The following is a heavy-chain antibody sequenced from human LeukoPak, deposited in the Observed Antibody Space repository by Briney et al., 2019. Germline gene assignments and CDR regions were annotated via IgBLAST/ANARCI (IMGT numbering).Heavy chain of an antibody. CDR3: ARDPYYGDYVV. J-gene: IGHJ4*02. CDR2: ISSSGRSI. D-gene: IGHD4-17*01. CDR1: AVTSSSCE. V-gene: IGHV3-48*03. Sequence: GSLRLSCAASAVTSSSCEMNWVRQAPGEGGEWVSYISSSGRSINYEASVKGRFTISRDNTKNSLYLQMNSVRAEDTAVNYCARDPYYGDYVVWGQGTLVTVSS.